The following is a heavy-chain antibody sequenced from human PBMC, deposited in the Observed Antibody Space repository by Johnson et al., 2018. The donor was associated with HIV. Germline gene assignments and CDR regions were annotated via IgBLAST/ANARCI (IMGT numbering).Heavy chain of an antibody. CDR2: IRSKANGYAT. Sequence: VQLVESGGGLVQSGGSLRLSCAASGFTLSHYGMHWVRQAPGKGLEWVGRIRSKANGYATAYAASVKGRFTISRDDSKNTAYLQMNSLKTEDTAVYYCTRQQYSSGWYGNAFDIWGQGTIVTVSS. CDR3: TRQQYSSGWYGNAFDI. CDR1: GFTLSHYG. D-gene: IGHD6-19*01. J-gene: IGHJ3*02. V-gene: IGHV3-73*01.